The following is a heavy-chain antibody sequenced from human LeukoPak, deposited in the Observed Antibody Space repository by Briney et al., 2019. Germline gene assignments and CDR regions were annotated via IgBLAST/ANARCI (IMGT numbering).Heavy chain of an antibody. CDR2: IYPDDSDT. Sequence: GESLKISRKGSGYSFTSYWIGWVRHKPGKGLEWMGVIYPDDSDTTYSPSFQGQVTISADKSISTAYLQWSSLKASDTAMYYCARNYDYTEPDAFDIWGEGTMVTVSS. D-gene: IGHD3-16*01. J-gene: IGHJ3*02. V-gene: IGHV5-51*01. CDR3: ARNYDYTEPDAFDI. CDR1: GYSFTSYW.